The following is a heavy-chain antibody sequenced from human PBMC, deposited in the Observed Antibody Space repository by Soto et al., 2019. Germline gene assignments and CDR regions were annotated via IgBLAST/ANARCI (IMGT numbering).Heavy chain of an antibody. CDR3: AREPHSLYYYVSSGSYGMDV. J-gene: IGHJ6*02. Sequence: PSETLSLTCAVYGGSFSGYYWSWIRQPPGKGLEGIGEINHSGSTNYNPPLTSRVTISVDTSKNQFSLKLSSVTAADTAVYYCAREPHSLYYYVSSGSYGMDVWGQGTTVTVSS. D-gene: IGHD3-22*01. CDR1: GGSFSGYY. CDR2: INHSGST. V-gene: IGHV4-34*01.